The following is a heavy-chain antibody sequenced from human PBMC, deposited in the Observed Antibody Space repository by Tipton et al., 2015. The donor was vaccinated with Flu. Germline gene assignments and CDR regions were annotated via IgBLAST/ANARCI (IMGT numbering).Heavy chain of an antibody. CDR1: GFTFSRNAM. V-gene: IGHV4-59*12. CDR3: ARIRDFGGNAIDY. J-gene: IGHJ4*02. D-gene: IGHD4-23*01. CDR2: IYYTGTT. Sequence: LRLSCAASGFTFSRNAMTRVRLTPGKGLEWIGYIYYTGTTDYNPSLKSRVTMSVDTSKNQFSLKLTSVTAVDTAVYYCARIRDFGGNAIDYWGQGTLVTVSS.